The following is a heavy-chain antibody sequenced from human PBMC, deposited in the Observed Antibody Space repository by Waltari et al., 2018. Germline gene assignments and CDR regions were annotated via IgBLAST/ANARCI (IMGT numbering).Heavy chain of an antibody. CDR2: IYPGDSDT. D-gene: IGHD2-2*01. J-gene: IGHJ4*02. Sequence: EVQLVQSGAEVKKPGESLKISCKGSGYSFTSYWIGWVRQMPGKGLEWMGSIYPGDSDTRYSPSFQGKVTISADKSISTAYLQWSSLKASDTAMYYCATRVVVPGVPGMADYWGQGTLVTVSS. CDR1: GYSFTSYW. V-gene: IGHV5-51*01. CDR3: ATRVVVPGVPGMADY.